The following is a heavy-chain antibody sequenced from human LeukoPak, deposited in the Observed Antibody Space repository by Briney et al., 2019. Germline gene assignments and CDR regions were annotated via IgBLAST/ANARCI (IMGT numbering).Heavy chain of an antibody. V-gene: IGHV1-2*02. CDR1: GYTFTAYY. CDR2: INPNTGGT. Sequence: ASVKVSCKSSGYTFTAYYMHWVRQAPGQGLEWMGWINPNTGGTISAQKFQGRVTMTRDTSISTAYMEVSRLRSDDTAVYYCARDQRYIAVAGYDAFDIWGQGTMVTVPS. J-gene: IGHJ3*02. D-gene: IGHD6-19*01. CDR3: ARDQRYIAVAGYDAFDI.